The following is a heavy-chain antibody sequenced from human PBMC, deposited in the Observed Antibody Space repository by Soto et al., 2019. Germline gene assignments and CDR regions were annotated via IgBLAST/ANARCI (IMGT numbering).Heavy chain of an antibody. CDR2: IKSKTEGGTT. CDR1: GFTFSNAW. CDR3: TTDSNYFDY. Sequence: DVQVVESGGGLVKPGGSLRVSCAASGFTFSNAWMSWVRQAPGKGLEWVGRIKSKTEGGTTDYAAPVKGRFTISRDDSKNTLYLQMNSLKTEDTAVYYCTTDSNYFDYWGPGTLVTVSS. J-gene: IGHJ4*02. V-gene: IGHV3-15*01. D-gene: IGHD2-2*01.